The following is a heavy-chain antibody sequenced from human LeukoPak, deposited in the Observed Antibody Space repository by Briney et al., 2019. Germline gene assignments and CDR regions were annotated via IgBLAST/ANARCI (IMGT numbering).Heavy chain of an antibody. J-gene: IGHJ4*02. CDR3: ACCGLRRDDY. Sequence: GGSLRLSCAASGFTFSSYAMHWVRQAPGKGLEYVSGISTNGGSTYYADSVKGRFTISRDNSKNTLFLQMGSLRAEDMAVYYCACCGLRRDDYWGQGTLVTVSS. D-gene: IGHD3-10*01. CDR2: ISTNGGST. V-gene: IGHV3-64*02. CDR1: GFTFSSYA.